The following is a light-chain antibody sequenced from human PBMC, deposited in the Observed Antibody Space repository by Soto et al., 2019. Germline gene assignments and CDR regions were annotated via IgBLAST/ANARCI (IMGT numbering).Light chain of an antibody. CDR1: QSISSY. J-gene: IGKJ3*01. CDR3: QQSYSTLFT. CDR2: AAS. Sequence: DIQMTQSPSSLSASVGDIVTITFRASQSISSYLNWYQQKPGKAPKLLIYAASSLQSGVPSRFSGSGSGTDFTLTISSLQPEDFATYYCQQSYSTLFTFGPGTKVDIK. V-gene: IGKV1-39*01.